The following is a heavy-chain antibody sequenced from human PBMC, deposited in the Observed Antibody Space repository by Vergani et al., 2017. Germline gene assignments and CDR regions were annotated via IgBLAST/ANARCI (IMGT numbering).Heavy chain of an antibody. CDR3: ARVGAAAGPNRDY. Sequence: QVQLVQSGAEVKKPGSSVKVSCKASGGTFSSYAISWVRQALGQGLEWMGRIIPILGIANYAQKFQGRVTITADKSTSTAYMELSSLRSEDTAVYYCARVGAAAGPNRDYWGQGTLVTVSS. CDR2: IIPILGIA. V-gene: IGHV1-69*04. D-gene: IGHD6-13*01. CDR1: GGTFSSYA. J-gene: IGHJ4*02.